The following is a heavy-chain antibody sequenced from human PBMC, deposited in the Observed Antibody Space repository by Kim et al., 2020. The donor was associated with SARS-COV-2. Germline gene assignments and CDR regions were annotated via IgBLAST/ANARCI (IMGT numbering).Heavy chain of an antibody. D-gene: IGHD1-1*01. V-gene: IGHV3-21*06. J-gene: IGHJ4*02. CDR3: ASSATATPSFFDY. Sequence: YYADSGKGPFPISRDNAKNSVYLQMHSLRADATAVYYCASSATATPSFFDYWGQGTLVTVPS.